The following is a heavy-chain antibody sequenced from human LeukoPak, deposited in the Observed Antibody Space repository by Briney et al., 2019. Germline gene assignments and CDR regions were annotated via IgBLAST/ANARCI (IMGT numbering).Heavy chain of an antibody. V-gene: IGHV4-59*12. CDR2: IYYSGST. CDR1: GGSISSYY. J-gene: IGHJ3*02. Sequence: SETLSLTCTVSGGSISSYYWSWIRQPPGKGLEWIGYIYYSGSTNYNPSLKSRVTISVDTSKNQFSLKLSSVTAADTAVFYCARDLPYPMDAFDIWGQGTMVTVSS. CDR3: ARDLPYPMDAFDI.